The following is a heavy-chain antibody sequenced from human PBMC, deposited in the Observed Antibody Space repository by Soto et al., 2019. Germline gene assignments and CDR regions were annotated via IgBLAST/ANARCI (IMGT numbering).Heavy chain of an antibody. CDR2: ISGSGFKK. CDR3: AKNQGVELVPLATVDWFDP. V-gene: IGHV3-23*01. CDR1: GFSFENFG. J-gene: IGHJ5*02. D-gene: IGHD1-26*01. Sequence: QPXESLLLSCAASGFSFENFGMSWVRQAPGKGLEWISSISGSGFKKYYADSVKGRFTISRDNSKSTVYLELNNLRAEDTAVYHCAKNQGVELVPLATVDWFDPWGQGSVVTVPS.